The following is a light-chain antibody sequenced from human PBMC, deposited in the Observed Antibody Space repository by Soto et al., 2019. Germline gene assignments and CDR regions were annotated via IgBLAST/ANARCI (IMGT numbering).Light chain of an antibody. V-gene: IGLV2-14*03. CDR3: SSYRNNYALV. J-gene: IGLJ3*02. Sequence: QSALTQPASVSGSPGQSITISCTGTISDIGHYDFVSWYQQCPGKAPKLIIFRVSNRPSGVSDRFSGSKSGSTASLVISNLQADDEADYYCSSYRNNYALVFGGGTKLTVL. CDR2: RVS. CDR1: ISDIGHYDF.